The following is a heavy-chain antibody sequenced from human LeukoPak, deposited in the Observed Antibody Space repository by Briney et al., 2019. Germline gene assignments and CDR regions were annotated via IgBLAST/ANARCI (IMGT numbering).Heavy chain of an antibody. V-gene: IGHV1-24*01. CDR3: ATGGRYYDRPGFDI. CDR2: FDPEDGET. D-gene: IGHD3-22*01. Sequence: GASVKVSCKVSGYTLTESSMHWVRQAPGKGLEWMGGFDPEDGETIYAQKFQGRVTMTEDTSTDTAYMELSSLRSEDTAVYYCATGGRYYDRPGFDIWGQGTMVTVSS. J-gene: IGHJ3*02. CDR1: GYTLTESS.